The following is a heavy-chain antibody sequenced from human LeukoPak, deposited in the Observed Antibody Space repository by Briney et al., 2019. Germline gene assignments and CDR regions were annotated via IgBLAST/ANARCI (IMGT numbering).Heavy chain of an antibody. Sequence: SETLSLTCTVSGGSISGYFWSWFRQPPGKGLEWIGYIHASGSTNQSPSLKSRVTISVDTSKNQFSLKLTSVTAADTAVYYCARGRPVTGSFYFDYWGQGTLVTVSS. CDR3: ARGRPVTGSFYFDY. V-gene: IGHV4-59*01. D-gene: IGHD1-26*01. J-gene: IGHJ4*02. CDR1: GGSISGYF. CDR2: IHASGST.